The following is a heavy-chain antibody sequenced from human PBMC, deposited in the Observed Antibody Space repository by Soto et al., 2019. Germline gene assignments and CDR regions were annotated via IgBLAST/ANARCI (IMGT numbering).Heavy chain of an antibody. J-gene: IGHJ4*02. D-gene: IGHD3-22*01. Sequence: ASVKVSCKASGYSFATYGFSWVRQAPGQGLECVGWISAHNGDTHYSQKFQGRVTLTTDTSTNAGYMELRSLTSDDTAVYFCATEPIYYNDGSGYYPLGHWGQGTLVTVSS. V-gene: IGHV1-18*04. CDR1: GYSFATYG. CDR3: ATEPIYYNDGSGYYPLGH. CDR2: ISAHNGDT.